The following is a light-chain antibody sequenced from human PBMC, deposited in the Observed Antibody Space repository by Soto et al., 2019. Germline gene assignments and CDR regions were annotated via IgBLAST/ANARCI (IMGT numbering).Light chain of an antibody. Sequence: EIVMTQSPATLSVSPGERATLSCRASQSVSSNLAWYQQKPGQAHRLLIYGASTRATGIPARFSGSGSGTEFTLTISSLQSEDFAVYYCQQYNNWPLTWTFGQGTKVDI. CDR2: GAS. V-gene: IGKV3-15*01. CDR1: QSVSSN. CDR3: QQYNNWPLTWT. J-gene: IGKJ1*01.